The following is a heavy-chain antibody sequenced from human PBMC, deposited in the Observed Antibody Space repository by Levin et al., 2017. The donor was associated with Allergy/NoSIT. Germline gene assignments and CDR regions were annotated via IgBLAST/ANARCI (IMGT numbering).Heavy chain of an antibody. CDR1: GFSLSTSGMC. V-gene: IGHV2-70*11. D-gene: IGHD3-10*01. CDR3: ARTRAYSDYYGSGYHYMDV. CDR2: IDWDDDK. J-gene: IGHJ6*03. Sequence: SGPTLVKPTQTLTLTCTFSGFSLSTSGMCVSWIRQPPGKALEWLARIDWDDDKYYSTSLKTRLTISKDTSKNQVVLTMTNMDPVDTATYYCARTRAYSDYYGSGYHYMDVWGKGTTVTVSS.